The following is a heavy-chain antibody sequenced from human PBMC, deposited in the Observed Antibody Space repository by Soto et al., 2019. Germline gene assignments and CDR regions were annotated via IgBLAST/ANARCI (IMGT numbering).Heavy chain of an antibody. D-gene: IGHD3-10*01. J-gene: IGHJ6*02. Sequence: EVQLVESGGGLVQPGGSLRLSCVDSGFTFSSYWMSWVRQAPVKGLEWVGNIKQDGSEENYVDSVKGRFTISRDNAKNSMYLQMNSRGAGDTACYYCARIASSGRGWDVWGQGTTVVVSS. CDR1: GFTFSSYW. V-gene: IGHV3-7*01. CDR2: IKQDGSEE. CDR3: ARIASSGRGWDV.